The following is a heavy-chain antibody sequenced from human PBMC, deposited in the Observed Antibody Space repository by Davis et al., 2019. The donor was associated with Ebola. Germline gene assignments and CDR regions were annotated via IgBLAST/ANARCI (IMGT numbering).Heavy chain of an antibody. CDR3: ARVFEYCGGDCYSEYFQH. CDR2: ISSSSSYI. D-gene: IGHD2-21*02. V-gene: IGHV3-21*01. CDR1: GFTFSSYS. J-gene: IGHJ1*01. Sequence: PGGSLRLSCAASGFTFSSYSMNWVRQAPGKGLEWVSSISSSSSYIYYADSVKGRFTISRDNAKNSLYLQMNSLRAEDTAVYYCARVFEYCGGDCYSEYFQHWGQGTLVTVSS.